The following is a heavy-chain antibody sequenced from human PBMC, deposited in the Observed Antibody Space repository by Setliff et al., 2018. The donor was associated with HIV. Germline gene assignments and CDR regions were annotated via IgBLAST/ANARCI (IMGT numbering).Heavy chain of an antibody. CDR1: GYTFTSYA. V-gene: IGHV1-3*01. Sequence: ASVKVSCKASGYTFTSYAMHWVRQAPGQRLEWMGWINAGNGNTKYSQKFQGRVTITRDTSASTAYMELSSLRSEDTAVYYCARGSPEAYQDSGWYNWGQGTLVTVSS. D-gene: IGHD6-19*01. CDR2: INAGNGNT. CDR3: ARGSPEAYQDSGWYN. J-gene: IGHJ4*02.